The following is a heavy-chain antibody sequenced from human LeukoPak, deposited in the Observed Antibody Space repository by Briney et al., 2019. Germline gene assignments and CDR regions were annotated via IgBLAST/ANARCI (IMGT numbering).Heavy chain of an antibody. CDR1: GYTLTELS. J-gene: IGHJ4*02. V-gene: IGHV1-24*01. CDR3: VTDDYVWGGYRSIDY. CDR2: FDPEDGET. D-gene: IGHD3-16*02. Sequence: ASVKVSCKVSGYTLTELSMHWVRQAPGIGLEWMGGFDPEDGETIYAQKFQGRVTMTEDTSTDTAYMELSSLRSEDTAVYYCVTDDYVWGGYRSIDYWGQGTLVTVSS.